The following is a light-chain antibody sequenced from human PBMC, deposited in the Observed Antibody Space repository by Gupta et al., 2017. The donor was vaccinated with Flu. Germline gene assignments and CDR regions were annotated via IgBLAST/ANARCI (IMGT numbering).Light chain of an antibody. V-gene: IGLV1-51*02. Sequence: PPSVSAAPGQKVTISCSGSTSNIGNNYVSWYQYLPGAAPKLLLYENDNRPSQIPDRFSGSKSGTSATLDITGLQTGDEADYYCGTWDTSLSVGVFGGGTKLTVL. J-gene: IGLJ3*02. CDR1: TSNIGNNY. CDR3: GTWDTSLSVGV. CDR2: END.